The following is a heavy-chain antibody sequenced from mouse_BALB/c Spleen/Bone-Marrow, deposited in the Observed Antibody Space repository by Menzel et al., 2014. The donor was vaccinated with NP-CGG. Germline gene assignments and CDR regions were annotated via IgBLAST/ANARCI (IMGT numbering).Heavy chain of an antibody. J-gene: IGHJ4*01. CDR3: ARSDGYRAMDY. V-gene: IGHV1-82*01. D-gene: IGHD2-3*01. CDR2: IYPGDGDT. CDR1: GYAFSISW. Sequence: QVHVKQSGPELVKPGASVKISCKASGYAFSISWMNWVKQRPGQGLEWIGRIYPGDGDTYYNGQFKGKATLTADKSSSTAYMQLSSLTSVDSAVYSCARSDGYRAMDYWGQGTSVTVSS.